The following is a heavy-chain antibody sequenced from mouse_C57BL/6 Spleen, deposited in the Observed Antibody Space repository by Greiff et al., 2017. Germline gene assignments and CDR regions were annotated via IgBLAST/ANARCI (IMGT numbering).Heavy chain of an antibody. V-gene: IGHV1-74*01. J-gene: IGHJ3*01. Sequence: QVHVKQPGAELVKPGASVKLSCKASGYTFTSYWMHWVKQRPGQGLEWIGRIHPSASDTNYNQKFKGKATLTVDKSSSTAYMQLSSLTSAESAVYYCGMTAGFAYWGQGTMVTVSA. CDR3: GMTAGFAY. CDR1: GYTFTSYW. CDR2: IHPSASDT.